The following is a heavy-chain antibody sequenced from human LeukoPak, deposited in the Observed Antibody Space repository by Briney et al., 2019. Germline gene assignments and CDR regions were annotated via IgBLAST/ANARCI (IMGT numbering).Heavy chain of an antibody. CDR2: IIPIFGTA. CDR1: GGTFTSYA. Sequence: GASVKVSCKASGGTFTSYAISWVRQAPGQGLEWMGGIIPIFGTANYAQKFQGRVTITADESTSTAYMELSSLRSEDTAVYYCAGRYNWNYGGDYWGQGTLVTVSS. D-gene: IGHD1-7*01. CDR3: AGRYNWNYGGDY. V-gene: IGHV1-69*13. J-gene: IGHJ4*02.